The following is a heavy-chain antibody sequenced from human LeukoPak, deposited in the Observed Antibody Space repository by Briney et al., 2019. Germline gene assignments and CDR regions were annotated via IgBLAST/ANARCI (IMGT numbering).Heavy chain of an antibody. CDR2: IYYSGST. D-gene: IGHD3-22*01. CDR3: AATIPVITTPEAYFQH. J-gene: IGHJ1*01. CDR1: GGSISSYY. Sequence: PSETLSLTCTVSGGSISSYYWSWIRQPPGKGLEWIGYIYYSGSTNYNPSLKSRVTISVDTSKNQFSLKLSSVTAADTAVYYCAATIPVITTPEAYFQHWGQGTLVTVSS. V-gene: IGHV4-59*12.